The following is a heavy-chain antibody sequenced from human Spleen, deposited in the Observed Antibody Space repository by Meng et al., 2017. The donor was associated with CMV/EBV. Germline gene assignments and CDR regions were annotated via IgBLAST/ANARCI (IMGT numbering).Heavy chain of an antibody. Sequence: GGSLRLSCAASGFSFSSYWMHWVRQAPGKGLEWVANIKQDGSETYYVDSVKGRFTISRDNAENSLYLQMNSLRGEDTAVYFCARVLEDVVVVVPNYYYGMDVWGQGTTVTVSS. CDR2: IKQDGSET. D-gene: IGHD2-15*01. J-gene: IGHJ6*01. CDR1: GFSFSSYW. CDR3: ARVLEDVVVVVPNYYYGMDV. V-gene: IGHV3-7*01.